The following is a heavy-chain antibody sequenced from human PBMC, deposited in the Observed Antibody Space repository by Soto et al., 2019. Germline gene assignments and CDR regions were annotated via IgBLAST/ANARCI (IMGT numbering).Heavy chain of an antibody. CDR2: IYSTGRT. V-gene: IGHV4-61*01. CDR3: ARDQKYCSGGNCYPSRWFDP. Sequence: QVQLQESGPGLVKPSETLSLTCTVSGGSVSSGSYYWSWIRQPPGKGLEWIGYIYSTGRTNYNPSLKRLDAISLETSKNQFSLKLSSVTAADTAVYYCARDQKYCSGGNCYPSRWFDPWGQGTLFTVSS. CDR1: GGSVSSGSYY. J-gene: IGHJ5*02. D-gene: IGHD2-15*01.